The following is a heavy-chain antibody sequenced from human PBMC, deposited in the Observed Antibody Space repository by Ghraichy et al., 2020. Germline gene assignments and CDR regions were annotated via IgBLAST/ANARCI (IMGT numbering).Heavy chain of an antibody. D-gene: IGHD2-2*01. CDR1: GYTLTELS. CDR3: ATTDCSSTSCYPTYYGMDV. CDR2: FDPEDGET. Sequence: ASVKVSCKVSGYTLTELSMHWVRQAPGKGLEWMGGFDPEDGETIYAQKFQGRVTMTEDTSTDTAYMELSSLRSEDTAVYYCATTDCSSTSCYPTYYGMDVWGQGTTVTVSS. V-gene: IGHV1-24*01. J-gene: IGHJ6*02.